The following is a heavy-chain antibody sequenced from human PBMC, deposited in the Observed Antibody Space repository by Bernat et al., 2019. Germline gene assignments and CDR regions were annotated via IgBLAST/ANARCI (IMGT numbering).Heavy chain of an antibody. CDR3: AKGPVYDLRTGYYMDV. CDR2: IYYSGST. Sequence: QVQLQESGPGLVKPSETLSLTCTVSGVSISSYYWSWIRQPPGKGLEWIGYIYYSGSTNYNPSLKSRVTIPVDTSKNKFSLKLSTVTAADTAVYYCAKGPVYDLRTGYYMDVWGKGTTVTVSS. CDR1: GVSISSYY. J-gene: IGHJ6*03. D-gene: IGHD3-3*01. V-gene: IGHV4-59*01.